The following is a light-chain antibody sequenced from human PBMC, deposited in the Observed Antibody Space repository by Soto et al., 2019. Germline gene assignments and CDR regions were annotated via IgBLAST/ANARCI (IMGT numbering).Light chain of an antibody. Sequence: GLTQNPATRVLSPGEVAPLSCRASQSISTYLAWYQQRLGQAPRLLIYDASYRATGIPARFSGSGSGTDFTLTISSLEPEDFAVYYCQQYYRAPRTVGQGTKVDIK. CDR3: QQYYRAPRT. CDR2: DAS. V-gene: IGKV3-11*01. CDR1: QSISTY. J-gene: IGKJ1*01.